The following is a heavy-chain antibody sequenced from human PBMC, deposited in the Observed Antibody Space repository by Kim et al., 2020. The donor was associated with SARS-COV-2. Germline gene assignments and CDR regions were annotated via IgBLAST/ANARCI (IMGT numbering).Heavy chain of an antibody. Sequence: GGSLRLSCAVSGFTFSSYGMNWVRQAPGKGLEWVASISGQSGYIYYADSVKGRFTISRDNAKNSVYLHMNSVRAEDTAVYYCARDRPGAYYFDSSGPGASDIWGQGTMCTVSS. CDR1: GFTFSSYG. J-gene: IGHJ3*02. D-gene: IGHD3-22*01. CDR2: ISGQSGYI. CDR3: ARDRPGAYYFDSSGPGASDI. V-gene: IGHV3-21*01.